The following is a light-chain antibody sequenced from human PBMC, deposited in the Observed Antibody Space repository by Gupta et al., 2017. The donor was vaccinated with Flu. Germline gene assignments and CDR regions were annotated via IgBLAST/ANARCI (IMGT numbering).Light chain of an antibody. V-gene: IGLV1-51*02. CDR2: ENN. Sequence: TISCSGSSSNMGDNSVAWYQQHPGTAPKLLIYENNKRPSGVPDRFSGSKSATSATLGITGLQSGEEADYYCGTWDGSLSGGVFGGGTKLTVL. CDR3: GTWDGSLSGGV. CDR1: SSNMGDNS. J-gene: IGLJ3*02.